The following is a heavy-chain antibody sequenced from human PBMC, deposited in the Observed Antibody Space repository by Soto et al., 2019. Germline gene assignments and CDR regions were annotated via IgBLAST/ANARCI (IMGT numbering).Heavy chain of an antibody. V-gene: IGHV1-3*01. Sequence: ASVKVSCKASGYTFTSYAMHWVRQAPGQRLEWMGWINAGNGNTKYSQKFQGRVTITRDTSASTAYMELSSLRSEDTAVYYCARDRTHSGYYYYFDYWGQGTLVTSPQ. CDR1: GYTFTSYA. CDR3: ARDRTHSGYYYYFDY. CDR2: INAGNGNT. J-gene: IGHJ4*02. D-gene: IGHD3-22*01.